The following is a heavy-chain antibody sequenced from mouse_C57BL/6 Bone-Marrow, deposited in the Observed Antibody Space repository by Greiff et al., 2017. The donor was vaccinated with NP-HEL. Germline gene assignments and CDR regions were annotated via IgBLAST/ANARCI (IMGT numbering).Heavy chain of an antibody. CDR3: TLYYGSSYVYWYFDV. CDR2: IDPEDGDT. J-gene: IGHJ1*03. Sequence: VQLQQSGAELVRPGASVKLSCTASGFNIKDYYMHWVKQRPEQGLEWIGRIDPEDGDTEYAPKFQGKATMTADTSSNTAYLQLSSLTSEDTAVYYCTLYYGSSYVYWYFDVWGTGTTVTVSS. D-gene: IGHD1-1*01. V-gene: IGHV14-1*01. CDR1: GFNIKDYY.